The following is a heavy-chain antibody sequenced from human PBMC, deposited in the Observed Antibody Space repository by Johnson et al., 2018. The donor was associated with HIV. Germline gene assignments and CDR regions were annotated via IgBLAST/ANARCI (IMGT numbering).Heavy chain of an antibody. CDR3: ARDRGQWLLGMSDAFDI. CDR2: IYSGGST. CDR1: GFTVSSNY. Sequence: MQLVESGGGLVQPGGSLRLSCAASGFTVSSNYMSWVRQAPGKGLAWVSVIYSGGSTYYADSVKGRFTISRDNSKNTLYLQMNSLRAEDTAVYYCARDRGQWLLGMSDAFDIWGQGTMVTVSS. D-gene: IGHD3-22*01. J-gene: IGHJ3*02. V-gene: IGHV3-66*01.